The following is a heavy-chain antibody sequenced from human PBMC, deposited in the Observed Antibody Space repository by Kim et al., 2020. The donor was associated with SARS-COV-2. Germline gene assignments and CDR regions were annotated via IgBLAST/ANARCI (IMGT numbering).Heavy chain of an antibody. D-gene: IGHD6-19*01. J-gene: IGHJ5*02. Sequence: SETLSLTCTVSGGSISSYYWSWIRQPPGKGLEWIGYIYYSGSTNYNPSLKSRVTISVDTSKNQFSLKLSSVTAADTAVYYCARVVHGYSSGWYWFDPWGQGTLVTVSS. CDR1: GGSISSYY. V-gene: IGHV4-59*13. CDR3: ARVVHGYSSGWYWFDP. CDR2: IYYSGST.